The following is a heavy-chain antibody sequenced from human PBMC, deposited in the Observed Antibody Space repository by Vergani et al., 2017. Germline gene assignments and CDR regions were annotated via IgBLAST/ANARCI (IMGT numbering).Heavy chain of an antibody. Sequence: QVHLQESGPGLVKPSETLSLTCSVSNYSIGRDYFWGWIRRSPGKGLEYIASIHHGGMNYYNPTLKTRATISFDTPETVISLRLTSWTAADTALYYCARRVADYYDGSGYYFRNRKILHFAYWGQATLVTVSS. V-gene: IGHV4-38-2*02. D-gene: IGHD3-22*01. CDR2: IHHGGMN. CDR1: NYSIGRDYF. J-gene: IGHJ4*02. CDR3: ARRVADYYDGSGYYFRNRKILHFAY.